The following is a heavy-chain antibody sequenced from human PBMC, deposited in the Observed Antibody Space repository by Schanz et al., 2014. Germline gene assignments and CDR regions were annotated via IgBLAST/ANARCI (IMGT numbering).Heavy chain of an antibody. Sequence: QVQVVQSGAELKKPGASVKVSCKASEYSFTSYSMHWVRQAPGQRLEWMGWINTGSGDTKYSQNFQGRVTITRDTSASTAYMELSSLRSEDTAVYSCARGIGGYGANNYFDSWGQGTLVTVSS. CDR3: ARGIGGYGANNYFDS. CDR1: EYSFTSYS. V-gene: IGHV1-3*04. CDR2: INTGSGDT. J-gene: IGHJ4*02. D-gene: IGHD5-12*01.